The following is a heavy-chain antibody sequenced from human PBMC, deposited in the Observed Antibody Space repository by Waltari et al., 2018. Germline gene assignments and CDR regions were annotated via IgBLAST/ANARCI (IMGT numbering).Heavy chain of an antibody. V-gene: IGHV4-59*01. CDR3: ARGVDTAMVGPRAFFDI. Sequence: QVQLQESGPGLVKPSETLSLTCTVSGGSISSYYWSWIRQPPGKGLEWIGYIYYSGSTNYNPSLKSRVTISVDTSKNQCSLKLSSVTAADTAVYYCARGVDTAMVGPRAFFDIWGQGTMVTVSS. J-gene: IGHJ3*02. CDR2: IYYSGST. CDR1: GGSISSYY. D-gene: IGHD5-18*01.